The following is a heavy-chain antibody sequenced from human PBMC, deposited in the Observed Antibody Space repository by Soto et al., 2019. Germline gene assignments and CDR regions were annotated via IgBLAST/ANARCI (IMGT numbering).Heavy chain of an antibody. V-gene: IGHV3-23*01. CDR2: ISGSGGST. J-gene: IGHJ6*03. Sequence: EVQLLESGGGLVQPGGSLRLSCAASGFTFSSYAMSWVRQAPGKGLEWVSAISGSGGSTYYADSVKGRFTISRDNSKNTRYLQMNSLRAEDTAVYYCANPGSPYADYMDVWGKGTTVTVSS. D-gene: IGHD3-10*01. CDR3: ANPGSPYADYMDV. CDR1: GFTFSSYA.